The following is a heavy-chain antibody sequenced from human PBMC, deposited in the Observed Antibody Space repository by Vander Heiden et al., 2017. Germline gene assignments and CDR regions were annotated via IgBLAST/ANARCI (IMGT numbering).Heavy chain of an antibody. CDR1: GYSISSDYY. Sequence: QVQLQESGPGLVKPAETLSLTCAVSGYSISSDYYWGWIRQPPGKGLEWIGSIYHSGSTYYNPSLKSRVTISVDTSKNQFSLKLSSVTAADTAVYYCAWLNLGELEWFDPWGQGTLVTVSS. J-gene: IGHJ5*02. V-gene: IGHV4-38-2*01. D-gene: IGHD3-16*01. CDR3: AWLNLGELEWFDP. CDR2: IYHSGST.